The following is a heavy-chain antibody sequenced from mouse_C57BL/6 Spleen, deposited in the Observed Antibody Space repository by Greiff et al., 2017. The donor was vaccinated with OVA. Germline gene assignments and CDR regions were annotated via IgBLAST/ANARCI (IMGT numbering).Heavy chain of an antibody. CDR2: IYPDTGST. CDR3: ASYPYSYGSRGV. D-gene: IGHD1-1*01. Sequence: QVQLQQPGAELVKPGASVKMSCTASGYTFTSYWITWVKQRPGPGLEWIGDIYPDTGSTNYNEKFKSKAHLTVDPSSSTAYMQFSIQTSKDSAVNYCASYPYSYGSRGVWGTGTTVTVSS. CDR1: GYTFTSYW. V-gene: IGHV1-55*01. J-gene: IGHJ1*03.